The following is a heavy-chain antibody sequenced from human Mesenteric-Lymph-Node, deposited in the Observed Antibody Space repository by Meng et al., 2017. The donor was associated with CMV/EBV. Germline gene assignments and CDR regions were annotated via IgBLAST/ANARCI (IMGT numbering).Heavy chain of an antibody. CDR2: ISGSGGST. Sequence: GGSLRLSCAASGFTFSSYAMSWVRQAPGKGLEWVSAISGSGGSTYYADSVKGRFTISRDNAKNSLYLQMNSLRAEDTAVYYCARLGYCSSTSCPLDYWGQGTLVTVSS. D-gene: IGHD2-2*01. J-gene: IGHJ4*02. CDR1: GFTFSSYA. CDR3: ARLGYCSSTSCPLDY. V-gene: IGHV3-23*01.